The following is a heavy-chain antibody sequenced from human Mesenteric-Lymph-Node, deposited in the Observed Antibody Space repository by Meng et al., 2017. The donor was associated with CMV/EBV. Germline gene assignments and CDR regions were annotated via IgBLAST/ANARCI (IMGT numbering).Heavy chain of an antibody. Sequence: GESLKISCAASGFTFSSYWMSWVRQAPGKGLEWVANIKQDGSEKYYVDSVKGRFTISRDNTKNSLYLQMNSLRVEDTAVYYCVRPQKGSFFWYFDLWGRGTLVTVSS. J-gene: IGHJ2*01. CDR3: VRPQKGSFFWYFDL. CDR1: GFTFSSYW. CDR2: IKQDGSEK. V-gene: IGHV3-7*01.